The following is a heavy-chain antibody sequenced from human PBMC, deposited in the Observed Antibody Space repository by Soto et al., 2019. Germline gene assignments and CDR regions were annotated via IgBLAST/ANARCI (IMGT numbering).Heavy chain of an antibody. CDR1: GDSVSSNSAA. CDR3: AREQAVAGTPVYYYGMDV. V-gene: IGHV6-1*01. CDR2: TYYRSKWYN. D-gene: IGHD6-19*01. Sequence: PLQTLSLTCVISGDSVSSNSAACNWIRQSPSRGLEWLGRTYYRSKWYNDYAVSVKSRITINPDTSKNQFSLQLNSVTPEDTAVYYCAREQAVAGTPVYYYGMDVWGQGTTVTVSS. J-gene: IGHJ6*02.